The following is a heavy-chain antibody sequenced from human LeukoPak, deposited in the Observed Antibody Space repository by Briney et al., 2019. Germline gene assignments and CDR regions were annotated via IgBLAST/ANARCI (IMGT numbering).Heavy chain of an antibody. Sequence: SETLSLTCTVSGASISSTTYYWGWIRQPPRKGLEWIASIYYSGSTYYNPSLKSRVTISVDTSKNQFSLKLSSVTAADTAVYYCAREYPGANYVWGSYRPFYFDYWGQGTLVTVSS. J-gene: IGHJ4*02. V-gene: IGHV4-39*02. D-gene: IGHD3-16*02. CDR1: GASISSTTYY. CDR2: IYYSGST. CDR3: AREYPGANYVWGSYRPFYFDY.